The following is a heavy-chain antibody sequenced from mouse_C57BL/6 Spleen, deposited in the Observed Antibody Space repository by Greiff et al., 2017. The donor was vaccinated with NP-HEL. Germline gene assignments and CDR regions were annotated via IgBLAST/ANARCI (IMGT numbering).Heavy chain of an antibody. CDR2: INPSTGGT. Sequence: VQLQQSGPELVKPGASVKISCKASGYSFTGYYMNWVKQSPEKSLEWIGEINPSTGGTTYNQKFKAKATLTVDKSSSTAYMQLKSLTSEDSAVDYCAILTGTNYWGQGTTLTVSS. CDR1: GYSFTGYY. V-gene: IGHV1-42*01. J-gene: IGHJ2*01. CDR3: AILTGTNY. D-gene: IGHD4-1*01.